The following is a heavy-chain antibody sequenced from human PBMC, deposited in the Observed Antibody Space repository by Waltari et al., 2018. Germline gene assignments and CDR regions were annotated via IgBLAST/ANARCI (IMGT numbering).Heavy chain of an antibody. J-gene: IGHJ4*02. CDR1: GFPFSNCE. CDR3: ARGSYTGYEVDY. V-gene: IGHV3-48*03. D-gene: IGHD5-12*01. CDR2: ISSSGNTI. Sequence: EVQLVESGGGLVPPGGYLRLSCAASGFPFSNCEMNWVRPAPGKGLDWVSNISSSGNTINYAGSVKGRFTMSRDNAKNSLYLDMNSLRAEDTAVYYCARGSYTGYEVDYWGQGTLVTVSS.